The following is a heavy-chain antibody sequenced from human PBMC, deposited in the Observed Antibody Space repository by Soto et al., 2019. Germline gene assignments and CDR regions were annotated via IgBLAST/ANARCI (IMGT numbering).Heavy chain of an antibody. D-gene: IGHD3-9*01. V-gene: IGHV4-61*01. CDR2: VYYSGTP. CDR1: GGSVCSATYY. CDR3: ARDLYLRTGPWGMDV. Sequence: PSETLSLTCTVSGGSVCSATYYWNWIRQPPGKGLEWIGSVYYSGTPNYNPSLKSRVTISMDTSYNRLSLKLRSVTAADTAVYYCARDLYLRTGPWGMDVWGQGTTVTVSS. J-gene: IGHJ6*02.